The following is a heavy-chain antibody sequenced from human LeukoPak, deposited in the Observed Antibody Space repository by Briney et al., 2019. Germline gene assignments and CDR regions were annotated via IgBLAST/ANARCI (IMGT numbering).Heavy chain of an antibody. Sequence: KPSETLPLTCTVSGGSISSSSYYWGWIRQPPGKGLEWIGSIYYSGSTYYNPSLKSRVTISVDTSKNQFSLKLSSVTAADTAVYYCARLELGSGYSSSSEAPADYWGQGTLVTVSS. D-gene: IGHD6-6*01. V-gene: IGHV4-39*01. J-gene: IGHJ4*02. CDR1: GGSISSSSYY. CDR3: ARLELGSGYSSSSEAPADY. CDR2: IYYSGST.